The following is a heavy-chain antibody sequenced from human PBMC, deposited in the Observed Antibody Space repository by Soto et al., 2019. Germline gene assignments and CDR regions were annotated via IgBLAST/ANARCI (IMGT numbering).Heavy chain of an antibody. CDR1: GGTFSSYA. V-gene: IGHV1-69*06. D-gene: IGHD2-2*02. CDR2: IIPIFGTA. Sequence: QVQLVQSGAEVKKPGSSVKVSCKASGGTFSSYAISWVRQAPGQGLEWMGGIIPIFGTANYAQKFQGRVTINADKSTSTAYMELSSLRSEDTAVYYCARAAKDIVVVPAAITYYYYYGMDVWGQGTTVTVSS. J-gene: IGHJ6*02. CDR3: ARAAKDIVVVPAAITYYYYYGMDV.